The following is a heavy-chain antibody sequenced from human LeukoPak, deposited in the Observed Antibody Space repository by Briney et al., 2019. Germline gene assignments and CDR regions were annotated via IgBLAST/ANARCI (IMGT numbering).Heavy chain of an antibody. CDR2: TYPGDSDT. CDR3: ARTSGWYVYYFDY. D-gene: IGHD6-19*01. Sequence: GESLNISCKGSGYSFTSYSIGWVRQMPGKGLEWMGITYPGDSDTRYSPSFQGQVTISADKSISTAYLQWSSLKASDTAMYYCARTSGWYVYYFDYWGQGTLVTVS. V-gene: IGHV5-51*01. CDR1: GYSFTSYS. J-gene: IGHJ4*02.